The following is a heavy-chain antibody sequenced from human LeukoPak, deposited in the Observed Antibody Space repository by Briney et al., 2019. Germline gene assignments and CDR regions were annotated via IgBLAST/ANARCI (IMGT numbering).Heavy chain of an antibody. CDR1: GFTFDDYA. D-gene: IGHD2-15*01. CDR3: AKEALGIEAFDI. V-gene: IGHV3-9*03. CDR2: ISWNSGSI. J-gene: IGHJ3*02. Sequence: QSGGSLRLSCAASGFTFDDYAMHWVRQAPGKGLEWVSGISWNSGSIGYADSVKGRFTTSRDNAKNSLYLQMNSLRAEDMALYYCAKEALGIEAFDIWGQGTMVTVSS.